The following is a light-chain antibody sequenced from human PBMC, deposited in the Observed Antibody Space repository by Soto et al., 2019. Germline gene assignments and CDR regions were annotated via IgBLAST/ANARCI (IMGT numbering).Light chain of an antibody. CDR1: QSITNY. V-gene: IGKV1-39*01. J-gene: IGKJ1*01. Sequence: DIQMTQSPSTLSASVGDRVTIPCLASQSITNYLTWFQQKPGKAPSLLIFAADNLQDGVPSRFSGSGSGRDFSLTISSLQPEDFATYYCQQSYDMPWTFGQGTKVDIK. CDR3: QQSYDMPWT. CDR2: AAD.